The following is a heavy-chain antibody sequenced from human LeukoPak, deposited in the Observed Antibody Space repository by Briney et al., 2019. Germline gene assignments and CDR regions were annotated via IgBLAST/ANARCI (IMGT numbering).Heavy chain of an antibody. J-gene: IGHJ4*02. CDR2: INPNSGST. Sequence: GASVKVSCKASGYTFTGYYMHWVRQAPGQGLEWVGWINPNSGSTYYAQKFQGRVTMTRDTSISSAYMELSSLRSDDTAVYYCARVWPCTNGVCPDVFEYWGQGTLVTVSS. V-gene: IGHV1-2*02. CDR1: GYTFTGYY. D-gene: IGHD2-8*01. CDR3: ARVWPCTNGVCPDVFEY.